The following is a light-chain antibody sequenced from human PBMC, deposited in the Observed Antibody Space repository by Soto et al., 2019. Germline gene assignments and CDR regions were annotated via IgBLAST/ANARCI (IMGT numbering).Light chain of an antibody. J-gene: IGKJ3*01. CDR2: GAS. Sequence: EIVMTQSPGTLSLSPGETATLSCRASQSVSSNYVAWFHQKPGQAPRLLIYGASSRATGVPDRFSASGSGTDFTLTISRLETEDFAVYDCQQYGRSPFTFGPGTKVDIK. CDR1: QSVSSNY. CDR3: QQYGRSPFT. V-gene: IGKV3-20*01.